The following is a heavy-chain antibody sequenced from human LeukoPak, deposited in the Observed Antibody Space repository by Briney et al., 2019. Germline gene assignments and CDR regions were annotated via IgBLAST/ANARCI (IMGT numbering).Heavy chain of an antibody. J-gene: IGHJ4*02. CDR1: GGSISSGGYY. D-gene: IGHD6-13*01. Sequence: SQTLSLTCTVSGGSISSGGYYWSWIRQHPGKGLEWIGYIYYSRSTYYNPSLKSRVTISVDTSKNQFSLKLSSVTAADTAVYYCARASSSWYYFDYWGQGTLVTVSS. CDR3: ARASSSWYYFDY. V-gene: IGHV4-31*03. CDR2: IYYSRST.